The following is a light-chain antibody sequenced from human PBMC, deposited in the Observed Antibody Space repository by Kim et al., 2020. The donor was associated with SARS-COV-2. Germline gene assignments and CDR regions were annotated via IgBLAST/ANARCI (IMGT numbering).Light chain of an antibody. Sequence: EIVLTQSPGTLSLSPGEKATLSCRAGQSVSSSNLAWYQQKPGQAPRLLIYDASSRATGIPDRFSGSGSGTDFTLTISRLEPEDFAVYYCQQYGSSFPYTFGQGTKLEI. CDR1: QSVSSSN. CDR3: QQYGSSFPYT. CDR2: DAS. J-gene: IGKJ2*01. V-gene: IGKV3-20*01.